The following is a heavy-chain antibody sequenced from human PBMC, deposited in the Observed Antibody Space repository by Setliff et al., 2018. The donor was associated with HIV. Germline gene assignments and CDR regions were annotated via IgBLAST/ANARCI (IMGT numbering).Heavy chain of an antibody. CDR3: SRGQHCGGGSCYSPSYNWFDP. CDR1: GGSISSGSYY. V-gene: IGHV4-61*02. D-gene: IGHD2-15*01. CDR2: IYASGNT. J-gene: IGHJ5*02. Sequence: SETLSLTCNVSGGSISSGSYYWNWIRQPAGKGLEWIGRIYASGNTNYNPSLKGRVTISIDTSKNQFSLRLTSVTAADTAVYYCSRGQHCGGGSCYSPSYNWFDPWGQGTLVTVSS.